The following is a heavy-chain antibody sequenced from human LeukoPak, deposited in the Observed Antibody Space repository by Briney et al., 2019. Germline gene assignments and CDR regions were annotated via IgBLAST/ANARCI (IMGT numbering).Heavy chain of an antibody. CDR1: GYTFTSDD. Sequence: ASVKVSCKASGYTFTSDDINWVRQATGQGLEWMGWMNPNSGNTGYAQKFQGRVTITRNTSISTAYMELRSLRSEDTAVYYCARGGSPLGYCSSTSCYEGDNWFDPWGQGTLVTVSS. CDR2: MNPNSGNT. V-gene: IGHV1-8*03. D-gene: IGHD2-2*01. J-gene: IGHJ5*02. CDR3: ARGGSPLGYCSSTSCYEGDNWFDP.